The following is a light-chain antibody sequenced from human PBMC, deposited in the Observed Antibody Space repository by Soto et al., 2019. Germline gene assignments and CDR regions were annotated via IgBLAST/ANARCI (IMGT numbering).Light chain of an antibody. CDR2: KAS. J-gene: IGKJ2*01. CDR3: QQYDASPLT. CDR1: QSINKW. Sequence: DIQMTQSPSTLSASVGDTVTITCRASQSINKWLAWYQQKPGKAPTLLIYKASRLESGVPSRFSGSGYGTEFTLTITSLVPGDSATYFCQQYDASPLTFGQGTKLEIK. V-gene: IGKV1-5*03.